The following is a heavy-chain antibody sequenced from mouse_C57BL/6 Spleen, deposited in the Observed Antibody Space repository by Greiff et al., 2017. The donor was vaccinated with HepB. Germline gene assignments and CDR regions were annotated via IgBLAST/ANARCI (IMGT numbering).Heavy chain of an antibody. CDR1: GYTFTSYW. CDR2: IHPSDSDT. V-gene: IGHV1-74*01. J-gene: IGHJ2*01. CDR3: AKGTTVVAYDY. Sequence: QVHVKQPGAELVKPGASVKVSCKASGYTFTSYWMHWVKQRPGQGLEWIGRIHPSDSDTNYNQKFKGKATLTVDKSSSTAYMQLSSLTSEDSAVYYCAKGTTVVAYDYWGQGTTLTVSS. D-gene: IGHD1-1*01.